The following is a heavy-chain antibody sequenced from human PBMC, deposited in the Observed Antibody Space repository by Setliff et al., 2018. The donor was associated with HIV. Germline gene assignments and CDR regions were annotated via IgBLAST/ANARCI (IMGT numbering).Heavy chain of an antibody. CDR1: GFTFSSHW. J-gene: IGHJ6*02. D-gene: IGHD3-10*01. CDR2: INQDGSEK. V-gene: IGHV3-7*01. Sequence: PGESLKISCAVSGFTFSSHWMVWVRQAPGKGLEWVANINQDGSEKNYVDSVKGRFTISRDNAKNSMDLQMNSLRAEDTAIYYCARKLRPGHGVDVWGQGTTVTVSS. CDR3: ARKLRPGHGVDV.